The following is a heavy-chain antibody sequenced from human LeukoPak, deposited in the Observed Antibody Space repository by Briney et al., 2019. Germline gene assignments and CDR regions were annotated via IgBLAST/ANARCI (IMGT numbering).Heavy chain of an antibody. CDR2: IKQDGSEK. CDR1: GFTFGSYW. V-gene: IGHV3-7*01. Sequence: PGGSLRLSCASSGFTFGSYWMTWVRQAPGKGLEGVANIKQDGSEKDYVDFVKGRFTISRDNAKKSLYLQMNSLRAEDTAVYYCARFGIAEQLVDYYHYYMDVWGKGTTVTVSS. CDR3: ARFGIAEQLVDYYHYYMDV. D-gene: IGHD6-6*01. J-gene: IGHJ6*03.